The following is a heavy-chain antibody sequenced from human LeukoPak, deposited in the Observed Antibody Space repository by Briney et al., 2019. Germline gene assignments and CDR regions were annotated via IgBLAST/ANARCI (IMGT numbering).Heavy chain of an antibody. CDR1: GGSISSSAYY. D-gene: IGHD1-26*01. V-gene: IGHV4-39*01. CDR3: ARTKSGSYHSPFGY. CDR2: VFHSGGT. Sequence: SETLSLTCSVSGGSISSSAYYWGWIRQAPGKGLEWIGSVFHSGGTYYNPSLKSRVTISVDTSKNQFSLKLNSMTAADTALYYCARTKSGSYHSPFGYWGQGTLVTVSS. J-gene: IGHJ4*02.